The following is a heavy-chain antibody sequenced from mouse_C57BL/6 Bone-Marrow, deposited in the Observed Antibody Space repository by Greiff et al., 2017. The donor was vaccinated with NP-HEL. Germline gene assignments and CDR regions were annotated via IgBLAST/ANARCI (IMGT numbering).Heavy chain of an antibody. J-gene: IGHJ3*01. D-gene: IGHD3-2*02. Sequence: VQLHQSGAELVRPGASVTLSCKASGYTFTDYEMHWVKQTPVHGLEWIGAIDPETGGTAYNQKFKGKAILTADKSSSTAYMELRSLTSEDSAVYYCTRVRAAQARFAYWGQGTLVTVSA. V-gene: IGHV1-15*01. CDR3: TRVRAAQARFAY. CDR2: IDPETGGT. CDR1: GYTFTDYE.